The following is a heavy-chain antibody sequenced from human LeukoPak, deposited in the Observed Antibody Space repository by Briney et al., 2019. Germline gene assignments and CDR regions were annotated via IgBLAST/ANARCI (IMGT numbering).Heavy chain of an antibody. CDR1: GYTFTDYY. Sequence: GATVKISCKVSGYTFTDYYMHWVQQAPGKGLEWMGLVDPEDGETIYAEKFQGRVTITADTSTDTAYMELRSLRSDDTAVYYCARGGDYYDSSGYYLSHFDYWGQGTLVTVSS. CDR3: ARGGDYYDSSGYYLSHFDY. CDR2: VDPEDGET. J-gene: IGHJ4*02. D-gene: IGHD3-22*01. V-gene: IGHV1-69-2*01.